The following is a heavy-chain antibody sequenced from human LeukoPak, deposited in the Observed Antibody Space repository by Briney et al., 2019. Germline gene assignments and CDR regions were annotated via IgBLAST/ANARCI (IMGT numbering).Heavy chain of an antibody. V-gene: IGHV1-46*01. J-gene: IGHJ5*02. CDR2: INPSDGYT. Sequence: ASVKVSCKASGYTFTNYYVHWVRQAPGQGLEWMGVINPSDGYTSYPQHFQGRVTMTRDTSTSTVYMELSSPRSEDTAVYYCARDGPPDIVVVPAARREFDPWGQGILVTVSS. CDR3: ARDGPPDIVVVPAARREFDP. D-gene: IGHD2-2*01. CDR1: GYTFTNYY.